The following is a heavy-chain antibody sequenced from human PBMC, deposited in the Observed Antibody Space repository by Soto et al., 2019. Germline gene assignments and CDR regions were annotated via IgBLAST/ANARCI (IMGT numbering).Heavy chain of an antibody. CDR1: GFPFSRYS. CDR2: ISSSSSYI. J-gene: IGHJ6*02. CDR3: ARGRGMDV. Sequence: VTLGLSCAASGFPFSRYSMSWVRQAPGKGLEWVSSISSSSSYIYYAASVNGRSMTSRENAKNSLYLQNNSLGAEDTAVYYGARGRGMDVWGQGTTVTVSS. V-gene: IGHV3-21*01.